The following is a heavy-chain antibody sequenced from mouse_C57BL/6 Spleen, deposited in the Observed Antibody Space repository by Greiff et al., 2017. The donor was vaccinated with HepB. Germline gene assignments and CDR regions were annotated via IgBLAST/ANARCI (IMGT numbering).Heavy chain of an antibody. J-gene: IGHJ3*01. CDR1: GYTFTSYW. Sequence: QVQLQQSGAELAKPGASVKLSCKASGYTFTSYWMHWVKQRPGQGLEWIGYINPSSGYTKYNQKFKDKATLNADKSSSTAYMQLSSLTYEDSAVYYCARGTTVGAYWGQGTLVTVSA. CDR3: ARGTTVGAY. V-gene: IGHV1-7*01. CDR2: INPSSGYT. D-gene: IGHD1-1*01.